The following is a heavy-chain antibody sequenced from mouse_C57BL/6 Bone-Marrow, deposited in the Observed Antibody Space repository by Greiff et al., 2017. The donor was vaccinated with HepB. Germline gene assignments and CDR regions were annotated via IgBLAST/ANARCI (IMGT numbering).Heavy chain of an antibody. CDR2: IWRGGST. Sequence: QVHVKQSGPGLVQPSQSLSITCTVSGFSLTSYSVHWVRQSPGKGLEWLGVIWRGGSTDYNAAFMSRLSITKDNSKSQVFFKMNSLQADDTAIYYCAKKSPYYDYDDYAMDYWGQGTSVTVSS. D-gene: IGHD2-4*01. CDR3: AKKSPYYDYDDYAMDY. CDR1: GFSLTSYS. V-gene: IGHV2-5*01. J-gene: IGHJ4*01.